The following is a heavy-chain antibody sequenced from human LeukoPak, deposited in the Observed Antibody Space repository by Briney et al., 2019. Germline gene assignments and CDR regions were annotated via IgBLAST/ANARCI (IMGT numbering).Heavy chain of an antibody. V-gene: IGHV3-43*02. CDR2: ISGDGDST. CDR3: AKDMTYYGSGSYYNG. D-gene: IGHD3-10*01. CDR1: GFTFDDYD. J-gene: IGHJ4*02. Sequence: GGSLRLSCAASGFTFDDYDMHWVRQAPGRGLEWVSLISGDGDSTYYADSVKGRFTISRDNSENSLYLLMNSLRSEDTALYYCAKDMTYYGSGSYYNGWGQGTLVTVSS.